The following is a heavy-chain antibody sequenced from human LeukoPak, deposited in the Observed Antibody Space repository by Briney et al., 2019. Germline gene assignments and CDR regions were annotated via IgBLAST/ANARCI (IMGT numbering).Heavy chain of an antibody. CDR2: IYYSGST. J-gene: IGHJ4*02. CDR1: GGSISTYY. V-gene: IGHV4-59*12. CDR3: LGNDY. Sequence: PSETLSLTCTVSGGSISTYYWTWIRQSPGKGLDWIGYIYYSGSTNYNPSLKSRVTISVDTSKNQFSLKLSSVTAADTAVYYCLGNDYWGQGTLVTVSS.